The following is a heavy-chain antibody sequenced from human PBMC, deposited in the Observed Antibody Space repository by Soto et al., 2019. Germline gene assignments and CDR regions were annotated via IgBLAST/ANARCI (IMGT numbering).Heavy chain of an antibody. CDR2: INYSGST. D-gene: IGHD5-18*01. J-gene: IGHJ5*02. V-gene: IGHV4-30-4*01. Sequence: QVQLQESGPGLVHPSQTLSLTCTVFGASISSNDYDWSLIRQPPGKRLEWIGNINYSGSTYYTPSLMSRLTMSMETSNTQFYLRLTSVTAADTAFDHCFRLREYTHGLSRDWFDPWGQAIVVTVSS. CDR1: GASISSNDYD. CDR3: FRLREYTHGLSRDWFDP.